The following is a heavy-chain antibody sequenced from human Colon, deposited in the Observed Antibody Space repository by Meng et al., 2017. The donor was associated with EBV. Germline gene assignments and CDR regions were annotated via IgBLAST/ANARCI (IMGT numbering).Heavy chain of an antibody. CDR3: ARHFINWFDP. CDR2: IYYSGST. V-gene: IGHV4-59*08. Sequence: QGQRQGPGPGLVKPSEALSLPCTVSGGSIGSYYWSWIRQPPGKGLEWIGYIYYSGSTNYNPSLKSRVTISVDTSKNQFSLKLSSVTAADTAVYYCARHFINWFDPWGQGTLVTVSS. J-gene: IGHJ5*02. CDR1: GGSIGSYY.